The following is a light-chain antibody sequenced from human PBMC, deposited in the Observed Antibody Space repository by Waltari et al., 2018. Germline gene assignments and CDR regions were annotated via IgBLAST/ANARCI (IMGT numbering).Light chain of an antibody. CDR1: SSDVGPFNL. V-gene: IGLV2-23*01. CDR2: EAS. Sequence: QSALTQPASVSGSPGQSISISCIGTSSDVGPFNLVSWYQHHPGKAPKLIVFEASKRPSGVSNRFSGSKAANTASLIISGLQADDEADYYCCSYAGSGSWVFGGGTKVTVI. CDR3: CSYAGSGSWV. J-gene: IGLJ3*02.